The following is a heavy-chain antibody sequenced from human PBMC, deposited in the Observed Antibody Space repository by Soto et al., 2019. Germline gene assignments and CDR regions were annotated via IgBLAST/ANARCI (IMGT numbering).Heavy chain of an antibody. CDR3: ARSDGRY. Sequence: SLPMSHTCGVSDDTSSSYYWSWIRQPPGKGLEWIGYIYYSGSTNYNPSLKSRVTISVDTSKNQFSLKLSSVTAADTAVYYCARSDGRYWGQGTLVTSPQ. CDR2: IYYSGST. J-gene: IGHJ4*02. CDR1: DDTSSSYY. V-gene: IGHV4-59*01.